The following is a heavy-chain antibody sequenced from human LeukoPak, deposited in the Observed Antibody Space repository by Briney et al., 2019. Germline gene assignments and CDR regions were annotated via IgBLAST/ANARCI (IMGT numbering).Heavy chain of an antibody. J-gene: IGHJ6*02. CDR2: INHSGGT. CDR3: ARQEYYYYGMDV. Sequence: SETLSLTCAVYGVSFSGYYWSWIRQPPGKGLEWIGEINHSGGTNYNPSLKSRVTISVDTSKNQFSLKLSSVTAADTAVYYCARQEYYYYGMDVWGQGTTVTVSS. CDR1: GVSFSGYY. V-gene: IGHV4-34*01.